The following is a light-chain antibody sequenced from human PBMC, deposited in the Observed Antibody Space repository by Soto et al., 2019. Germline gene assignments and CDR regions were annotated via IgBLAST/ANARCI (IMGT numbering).Light chain of an antibody. CDR3: QQYNNWPPKWT. V-gene: IGKV3-15*01. Sequence: EIILTQSPDTLSLSPGERATLSCRASQTVSSTYLAWCQQRPGQAPRLLIYGASTRATGIPARFSGSGSGTEFTLTISSLQSEDFAVYYCQQYNNWPPKWTFGQGTKVDIK. CDR2: GAS. J-gene: IGKJ1*01. CDR1: QTVSSTY.